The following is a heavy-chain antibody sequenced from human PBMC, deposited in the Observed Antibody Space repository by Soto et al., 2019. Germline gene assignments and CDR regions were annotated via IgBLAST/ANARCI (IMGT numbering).Heavy chain of an antibody. CDR2: IYYSGST. V-gene: IGHV4-59*02. CDR1: GGSVSSYY. Sequence: SETLSLTCTVSGGSVSSYYWSWIRQPPGKGLEWIGYIYYSGSTNYNPSLKSRVTISVDTSKNQFSLKVSSVTAADTAVYYCARRWGTSFDFWGQGTLVTVSS. D-gene: IGHD7-27*01. CDR3: ARRWGTSFDF. J-gene: IGHJ4*02.